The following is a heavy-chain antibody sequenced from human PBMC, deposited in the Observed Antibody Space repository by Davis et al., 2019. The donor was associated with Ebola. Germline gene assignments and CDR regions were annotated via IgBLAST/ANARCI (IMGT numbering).Heavy chain of an antibody. CDR3: ARDGSEQLAGDNWFDP. CDR1: GYTFTGYY. V-gene: IGHV1-69*04. CDR2: IIPILGIA. J-gene: IGHJ5*02. D-gene: IGHD6-6*01. Sequence: AASVKVSCKASGYTFTGYYMHWVRQAPGQGLEWMGRIIPILGIANYAQKFQGRVTITADKSTSTAYMELSSLRSDDTAVYYCARDGSEQLAGDNWFDPWGQGTLVTVSS.